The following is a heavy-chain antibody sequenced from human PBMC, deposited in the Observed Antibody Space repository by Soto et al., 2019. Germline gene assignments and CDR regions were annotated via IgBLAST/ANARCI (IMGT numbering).Heavy chain of an antibody. CDR3: ARVDYGEWWFDP. Sequence: ASVKVSCKASGYTFTSYGISWVRQAPGQGLEWMGWISAYNGNTNSAQKLRGRVTMTTDTSTSTAYMELRSLRSDDTAVYYCARVDYGEWWFDPWGQGTLVTVSS. CDR1: GYTFTSYG. V-gene: IGHV1-18*01. J-gene: IGHJ5*02. CDR2: ISAYNGNT. D-gene: IGHD3-10*01.